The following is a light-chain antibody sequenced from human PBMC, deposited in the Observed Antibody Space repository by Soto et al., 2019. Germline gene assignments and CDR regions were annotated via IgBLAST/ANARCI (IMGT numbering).Light chain of an antibody. CDR1: SSDVGSYNL. CDR3: CSYAGSSTSPYV. CDR2: EGS. V-gene: IGLV2-23*01. Sequence: QSALTQPASVSGSPGQSITISCTGTSSDVGSYNLVSWYQQHPGKAPKLMIYEGSKRPSGVSNRFSGSKSSNTASLTISGLQAEDEADYYCCSYAGSSTSPYVFGTGTKLTVL. J-gene: IGLJ1*01.